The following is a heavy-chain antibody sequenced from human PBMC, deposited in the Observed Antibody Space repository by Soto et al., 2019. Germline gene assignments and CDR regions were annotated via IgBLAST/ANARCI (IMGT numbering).Heavy chain of an antibody. J-gene: IGHJ6*02. D-gene: IGHD1-20*01. CDR2: IYSGGST. CDR3: ARVNFEITYGMDV. CDR1: GFTVSSNY. V-gene: IGHV3-53*01. Sequence: GGSLRLSCAASGFTVSSNYMSWVRQAPGKGLEWVSVIYSGGSTYYADSVKGRFTISRDNSKNTLYLQMNSLRAEDTAVYYCARVNFEITYGMDVWGQGTTVTVSS.